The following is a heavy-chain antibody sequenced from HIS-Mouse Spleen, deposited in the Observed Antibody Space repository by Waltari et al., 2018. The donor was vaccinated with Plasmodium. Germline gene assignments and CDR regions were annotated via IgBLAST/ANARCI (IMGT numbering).Heavy chain of an antibody. D-gene: IGHD1-7*01. CDR3: ARDRITGTSYFDY. CDR2: IYYSGST. CDR1: GGSISSSSYY. Sequence: QLQLQESGPGLVKPSETLSLTCTVSGGSISSSSYYWGWIRQPPGKGLEWIGSIYYSGSTNDNPSLKSRVTISVDTSKNQFSLKLSSVTAADTAVYYCARDRITGTSYFDYWGQGTLVTVSS. V-gene: IGHV4-39*07. J-gene: IGHJ4*02.